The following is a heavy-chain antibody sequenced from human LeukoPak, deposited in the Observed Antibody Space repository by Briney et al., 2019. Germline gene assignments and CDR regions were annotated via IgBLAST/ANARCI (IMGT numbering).Heavy chain of an antibody. Sequence: GGSLRLSCAASGFTFSSYAMSWVRQAPGKGLEWVSAISGSGGSTYYADSVKGRFTISRDNAKNSLYLQMNSLRAEDTAGYYWAGDLAGYYYDSRGYPNPRAGGQGTLFPVSS. J-gene: IGHJ4*02. CDR2: ISGSGGST. D-gene: IGHD3-22*01. V-gene: IGHV3-23*01. CDR3: AGDLAGYYYDSRGYPNPRA. CDR1: GFTFSSYA.